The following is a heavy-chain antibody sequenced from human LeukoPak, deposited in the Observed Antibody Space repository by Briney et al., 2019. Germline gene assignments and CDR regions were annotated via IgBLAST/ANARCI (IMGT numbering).Heavy chain of an antibody. J-gene: IGHJ4*02. D-gene: IGHD6-19*01. CDR2: IIPILGIA. CDR1: GGTFSSYA. CDR3: ARSIAVAGTKTDY. V-gene: IGHV1-69*10. Sequence: ASVKVSCKASGGTFSSYAISWVRQAPGQGLEWMGGIIPILGIANYAQKFQGRVTITADKSTSTAYMELSSLRSEDTAVYYCARSIAVAGTKTDYWGQGTLVTVSS.